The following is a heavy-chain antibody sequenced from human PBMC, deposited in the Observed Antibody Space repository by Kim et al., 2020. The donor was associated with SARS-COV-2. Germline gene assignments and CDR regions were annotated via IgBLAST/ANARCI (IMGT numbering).Heavy chain of an antibody. CDR2: IIPIFVTP. Sequence: SVKVSCKASGGAFSFSTYGITWVRQAPGQGLEWMGGIIPIFVTPKYAQKFQGRVTITADESTSTAYMELTSLRSDDTAVYYCAREELRQLDFWGQGTLGTVSA. CDR3: AREELRQLDF. CDR1: GGAFSFSTYG. D-gene: IGHD1-1*01. J-gene: IGHJ4*02. V-gene: IGHV1-69*13.